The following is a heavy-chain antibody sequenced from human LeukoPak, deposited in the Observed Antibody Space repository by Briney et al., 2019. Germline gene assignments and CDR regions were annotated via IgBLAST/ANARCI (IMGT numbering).Heavy chain of an antibody. CDR1: GYSFTTYW. CDR2: IHPGDSET. J-gene: IGHJ6*02. D-gene: IGHD6-19*01. CDR3: ARLGCTSGRGSYDYYGLDV. V-gene: IGHV5-51*03. Sequence: GASRMSSGAGDGYSFTTYWIGWGRQPGGEWLEWVGIIHPGDSETRYSRSVQGQVTISADKSTSTSYLQWSRLKASDTAVYYCARLGCTSGRGSYDYYGLDVWGQGTTVTVSS.